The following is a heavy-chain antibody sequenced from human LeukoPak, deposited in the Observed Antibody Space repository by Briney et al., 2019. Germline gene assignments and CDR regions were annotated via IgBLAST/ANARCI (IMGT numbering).Heavy chain of an antibody. Sequence: SETLSLTCTVSGGSVSSGSYYWSWIRQPPGKGLEWIGYINYSGSTNYNPSLKSRVTISVDTSKNQFSLKLSSVTAADTAVYYCARDYCSSTSCNTFDIWGQGAMVTVSS. J-gene: IGHJ3*02. V-gene: IGHV4-61*01. CDR1: GGSVSSGSYY. CDR3: ARDYCSSTSCNTFDI. D-gene: IGHD2-2*01. CDR2: INYSGST.